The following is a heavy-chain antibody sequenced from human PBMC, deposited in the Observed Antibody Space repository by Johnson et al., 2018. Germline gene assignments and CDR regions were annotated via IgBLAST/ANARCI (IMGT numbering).Heavy chain of an antibody. V-gene: IGHV3-21*01. D-gene: IGHD3-22*01. Sequence: VQLVESGGGLVKPGGSLRLSCAASGFTFSSYSMNWVRQAPGKGLEWVSSISSSSSYIYYADSVKGRFTISRDNAKNSLYLQMNSLRAEDTAVYYCARGGSLSGYSSAFDIWGQGTMVTVSS. CDR2: ISSSSSYI. CDR1: GFTFSSYS. J-gene: IGHJ3*02. CDR3: ARGGSLSGYSSAFDI.